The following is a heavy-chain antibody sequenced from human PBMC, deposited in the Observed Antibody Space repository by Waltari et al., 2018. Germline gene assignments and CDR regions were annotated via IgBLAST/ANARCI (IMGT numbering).Heavy chain of an antibody. CDR3: ARGYYGSGSYSLYYYYYMDV. V-gene: IGHV4-34*01. J-gene: IGHJ6*03. Sequence: QVQLQQWGAGLLKPSETLSLTCAVYGGSFRGYYWSWIRQPPGKGLEWIGEINHSGSTNYNPSLKSRVTISVDTSKNQFSLKLSSVTAADTAVYYCARGYYGSGSYSLYYYYYMDVWGKGTTVTVSS. CDR2: INHSGST. CDR1: GGSFRGYY. D-gene: IGHD3-10*01.